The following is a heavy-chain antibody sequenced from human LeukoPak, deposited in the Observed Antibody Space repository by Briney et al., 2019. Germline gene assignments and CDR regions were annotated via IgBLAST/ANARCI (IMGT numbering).Heavy chain of an antibody. J-gene: IGHJ4*02. V-gene: IGHV1-18*01. Sequence: ASVKVSCKASGYTFTSYGISWVRQAPGQGLEWMGWISAYNGNTNYAQKLQGRVTMTTDTSTSTAYMELRSLRSDDTAVYYCARGLSPGYSSSWENDYWGQGTLVTASS. CDR1: GYTFTSYG. CDR2: ISAYNGNT. D-gene: IGHD6-13*01. CDR3: ARGLSPGYSSSWENDY.